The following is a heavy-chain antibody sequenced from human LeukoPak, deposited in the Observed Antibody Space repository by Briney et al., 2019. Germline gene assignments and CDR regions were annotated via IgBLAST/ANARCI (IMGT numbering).Heavy chain of an antibody. CDR2: ITGSSTWT. CDR3: ARELVSLGTGPLDL. D-gene: IGHD3/OR15-3a*01. Sequence: PGGSLRLSCEASGFTFRTYSMTWVRQAPGRGVEWVSGITGSSTWTYYADSVKGRFTISRDNSKTTLHLQMDSLRAEDTAIYSCARELVSLGTGPLDLWGRGTLVSVSS. CDR1: GFTFRTYS. J-gene: IGHJ2*01. V-gene: IGHV3-23*01.